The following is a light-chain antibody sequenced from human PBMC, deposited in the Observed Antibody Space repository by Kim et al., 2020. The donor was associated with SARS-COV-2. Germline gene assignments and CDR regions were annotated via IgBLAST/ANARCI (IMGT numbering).Light chain of an antibody. V-gene: IGLV1-47*01. Sequence: PGQRFTISCSGSSSNIGSNYVYWYQQLPGTTPNLLIDRNDQRPSGVPGRFSGSKSGTSASLAISGLQSEDEADYYCAAWDDSLGGVFGGGTKVTVL. CDR3: AAWDDSLGGV. J-gene: IGLJ3*02. CDR1: SSNIGSNY. CDR2: RND.